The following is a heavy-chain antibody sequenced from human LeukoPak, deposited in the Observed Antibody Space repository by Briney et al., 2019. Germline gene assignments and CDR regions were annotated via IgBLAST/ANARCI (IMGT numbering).Heavy chain of an antibody. CDR3: ARFALVGSGWRRSVRYFDY. CDR1: GGSIRSY. Sequence: SETLSLTCTVSGGSIRSYWSWIRQPAGKGLEWIGRIYGSGSTDYNPSLKSRVTMSIDTSKNQFSLKLSSVTAADTAVYYCARFALVGSGWRRSVRYFDYWGQGTLVTVSS. J-gene: IGHJ4*02. D-gene: IGHD6-19*01. CDR2: IYGSGST. V-gene: IGHV4-4*07.